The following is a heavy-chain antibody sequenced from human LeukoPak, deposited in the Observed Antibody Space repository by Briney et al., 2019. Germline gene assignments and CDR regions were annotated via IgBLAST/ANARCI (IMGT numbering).Heavy chain of an antibody. D-gene: IGHD3-10*01. CDR2: IIPIFGTA. CDR1: GGTFSSYA. J-gene: IGHJ6*03. CDR3: ARGLWFGELLTYYYYMDV. V-gene: IGHV1-69*13. Sequence: SVKVSCKASGGTFSSYAISWVRQAPGQGLEWMGGIIPIFGTANYAQKFQGRVTITADESASTAYMELSSLRSEDTAVYYCARGLWFGELLTYYYYMDVWGKGTTVTASS.